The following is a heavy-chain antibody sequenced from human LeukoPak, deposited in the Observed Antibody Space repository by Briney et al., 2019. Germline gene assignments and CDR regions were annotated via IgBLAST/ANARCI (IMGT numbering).Heavy chain of an antibody. D-gene: IGHD3-3*01. J-gene: IGHJ6*02. Sequence: PGGSLRLSCAPSVFTLSSYSMNWVRQAPGKRVEWVSSICSSSSYIYSADSVKGRFTISRDNAKNSRYLQMNSLRAEDTAVYYCARDGGGYDFWSGYYVTGTYYYYGIDVWGQGTTVTVSS. CDR1: VFTLSSYS. CDR3: ARDGGGYDFWSGYYVTGTYYYYGIDV. V-gene: IGHV3-21*01. CDR2: ICSSSSYI.